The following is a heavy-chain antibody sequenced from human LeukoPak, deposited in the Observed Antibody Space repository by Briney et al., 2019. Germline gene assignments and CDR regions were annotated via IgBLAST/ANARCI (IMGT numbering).Heavy chain of an antibody. CDR1: GGTFSSYA. CDR3: ARAQQRLVRAPFDY. Sequence: EASVKVSCKASGGTFSSYAISWVRQAPGQGLEWMGRIIPILGIANYAQKFQGRVTITADKSTSTAYMELSSLRSEDTAVYDCARAQQRLVRAPFDYWGQGTLVTVSS. J-gene: IGHJ4*02. CDR2: IIPILGIA. V-gene: IGHV1-69*04. D-gene: IGHD6-13*01.